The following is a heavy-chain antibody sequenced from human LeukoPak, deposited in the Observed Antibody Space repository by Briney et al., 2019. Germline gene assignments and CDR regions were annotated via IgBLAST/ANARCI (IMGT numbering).Heavy chain of an antibody. CDR1: GYTFTSYD. J-gene: IGHJ4*02. V-gene: IGHV1-8*03. Sequence: ASVKVSCKASGYTFTSYDINWVRQATGQGLEWMGWMNPNSGNTGYAQKFQGRVTITRNTSISTAYMELSSLRLEDTAVYYCARTGLGLYSFDYWGRGTLVTVSS. D-gene: IGHD3/OR15-3a*01. CDR3: ARTGLGLYSFDY. CDR2: MNPNSGNT.